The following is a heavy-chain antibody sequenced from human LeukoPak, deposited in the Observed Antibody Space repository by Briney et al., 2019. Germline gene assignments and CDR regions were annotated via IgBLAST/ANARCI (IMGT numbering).Heavy chain of an antibody. CDR1: GGSISSYY. Sequence: SETLSLTCTVSGGSISSYYWSWIRQPPGKGLEWIGYIYYSGSTNYNPSLKSRVTISVDTSKNQFSLKLSSVTAADTAVYYCARHGRDYYGSGSYYNWFDPWGQGTLVTVSS. J-gene: IGHJ5*02. D-gene: IGHD3-10*01. V-gene: IGHV4-59*08. CDR2: IYYSGST. CDR3: ARHGRDYYGSGSYYNWFDP.